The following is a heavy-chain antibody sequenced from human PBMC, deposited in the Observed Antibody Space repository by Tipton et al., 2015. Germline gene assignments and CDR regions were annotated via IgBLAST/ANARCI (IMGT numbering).Heavy chain of an antibody. CDR1: GFTFSDHY. D-gene: IGHD2-15*01. J-gene: IGHJ4*02. CDR2: ISPGGSVM. Sequence: SLRLSCAASGFTFSDHYMTWFRQSPGKGLEWIASISPGGSVMSHAVSVQGRFSVSRDNAKDSLFLQVNSLRPEDTGIYYCAKDNGGRLVANSRFIDYWGQGTLVTVSS. CDR3: AKDNGGRLVANSRFIDY. V-gene: IGHV3-11*01.